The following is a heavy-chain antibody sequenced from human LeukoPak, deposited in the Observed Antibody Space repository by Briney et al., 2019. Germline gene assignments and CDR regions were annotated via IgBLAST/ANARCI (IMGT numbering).Heavy chain of an antibody. J-gene: IGHJ3*02. CDR1: GYTFTGYY. Sequence: GASVTVSCKASGYTFTGYYMHWVRQAPGQGLEWMGRINPNSGGTNYAQKFQGRVTMTRDTSISTAYMELSRLRSDDTAVYYCARAAAGTRSAFDIWGQGTMVTVSS. CDR3: ARAAAGTRSAFDI. D-gene: IGHD6-13*01. V-gene: IGHV1-2*06. CDR2: INPNSGGT.